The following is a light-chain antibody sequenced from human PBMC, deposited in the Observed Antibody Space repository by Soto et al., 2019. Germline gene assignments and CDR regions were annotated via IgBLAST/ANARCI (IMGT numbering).Light chain of an antibody. V-gene: IGLV2-14*03. CDR3: ASYTTSSTGV. Sequence: QSALTQPVSVSGSPGQSITISCTGTSSDVGGYGYVSWYQQHTGKTPKLMIYDVTNRPSGVSSRFSGSKSGNTASLTISGLQAEDEADYYCASYTTSSTGVFGGGTKLTVL. CDR2: DVT. CDR1: SSDVGGYGY. J-gene: IGLJ3*02.